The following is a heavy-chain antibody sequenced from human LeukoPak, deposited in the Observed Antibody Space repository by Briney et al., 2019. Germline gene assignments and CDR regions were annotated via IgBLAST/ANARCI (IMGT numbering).Heavy chain of an antibody. Sequence: SQTLSLTCTVSGGSISSGGYYWSWIRQHPGKGLEWIGYIYYSGSTYYNPSLKSRVTISVDTSKNQFSLKLSSVTAADTAAYYCASHGSGPYNWFDPWGQGTLVTVSS. V-gene: IGHV4-31*03. CDR2: IYYSGST. D-gene: IGHD3-10*01. CDR3: ASHGSGPYNWFDP. CDR1: GGSISSGGYY. J-gene: IGHJ5*02.